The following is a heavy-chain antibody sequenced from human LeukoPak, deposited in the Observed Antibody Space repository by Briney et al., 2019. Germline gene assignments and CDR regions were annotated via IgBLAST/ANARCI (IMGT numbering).Heavy chain of an antibody. CDR1: GFTFTTYT. J-gene: IGHJ4*02. CDR2: ISGSGAYI. V-gene: IGHV3-21*04. CDR3: ARVLKNYYGSGSYYSDY. Sequence: GGSLRLSCAASGFTFTTYTMNWVRQAPGKGLEWVSSISGSGAYIYYADSVKGRFTISRDNVKNSLYLQMNSLRAEDTALYHCARVLKNYYGSGSYYSDYWGQGTLVTVSS. D-gene: IGHD3-10*01.